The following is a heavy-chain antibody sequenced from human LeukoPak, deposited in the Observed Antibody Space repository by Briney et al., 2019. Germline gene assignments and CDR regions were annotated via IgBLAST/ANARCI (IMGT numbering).Heavy chain of an antibody. D-gene: IGHD5-18*01. CDR1: GFTFSSYS. Sequence: GGSLRLSCAASGFTFSSYSMNWVRQAPGKGLEWVSSISSSSSYIYYADSVKGRFTISRDNSKNTLYLQMNSLRAEDTAVYYCQYVDTAMVRPYWGQGTLVTVSS. CDR2: ISSSSSYI. J-gene: IGHJ4*02. V-gene: IGHV3-21*01. CDR3: QYVDTAMVRPY.